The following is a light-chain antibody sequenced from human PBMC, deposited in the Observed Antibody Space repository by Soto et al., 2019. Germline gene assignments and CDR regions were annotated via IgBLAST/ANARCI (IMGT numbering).Light chain of an antibody. CDR1: QSVDNY. CDR2: DAS. V-gene: IGKV3-11*01. Sequence: ELVLTQSPDTLSLSPGERTTLSCRASQSVDNYLAWYQQRPGQAPRLLIYDASNRASGIPARFSGSGSGTDFTLTISSLEPEDFAVYYCQQRSTGPPLTFGGGTKVEIK. J-gene: IGKJ4*01. CDR3: QQRSTGPPLT.